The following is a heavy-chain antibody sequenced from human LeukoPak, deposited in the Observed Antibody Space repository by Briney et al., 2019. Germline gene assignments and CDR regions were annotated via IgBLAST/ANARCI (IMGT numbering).Heavy chain of an antibody. CDR1: GYTFTSYG. D-gene: IGHD3-10*01. J-gene: IGHJ5*02. V-gene: IGHV1-18*01. CDR2: ISAYNGNT. Sequence: ASVKVSCKASGYTFTSYGISWVRQAPGQGLEWMGWISAYNGNTNYAQKLQGRVTMTTDTSTSTAYMELRSLRSDDTAVYYCARAAELWLGELLVHWFDPWGQGTLVTVSS. CDR3: ARAAELWLGELLVHWFDP.